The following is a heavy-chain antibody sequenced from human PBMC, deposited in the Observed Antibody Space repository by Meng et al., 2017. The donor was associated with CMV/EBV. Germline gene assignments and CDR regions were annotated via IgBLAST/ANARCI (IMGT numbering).Heavy chain of an antibody. D-gene: IGHD3-10*01. Sequence: GGSLRLSCAAPGFSFDDYAMHWVRQAPGKGLEGVSRISWISGSIAYADSVKGRFTISRDNAKNSLYLQMNRLRAEDTALYYCEKGTGLFGDYYYGMDVWGQGTTVTVSS. CDR1: GFSFDDYA. CDR2: ISWISGSI. V-gene: IGHV3-9*01. CDR3: EKGTGLFGDYYYGMDV. J-gene: IGHJ6*02.